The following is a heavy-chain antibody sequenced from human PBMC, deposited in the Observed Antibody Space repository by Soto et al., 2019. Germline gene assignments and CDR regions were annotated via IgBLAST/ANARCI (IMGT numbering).Heavy chain of an antibody. V-gene: IGHV3-21*01. Sequence: PGGSLRLSCAASGFTLSSYSMNWVHQASGKGLEWVASISSSSTHIYYADSVKGRFTISRDNARNSLHLQMNSLRAEDTAVYYCVRESALSSFYGIDVWGQGTTVTVSS. CDR3: VRESALSSFYGIDV. CDR2: ISSSSTHI. CDR1: GFTLSSYS. J-gene: IGHJ6*02.